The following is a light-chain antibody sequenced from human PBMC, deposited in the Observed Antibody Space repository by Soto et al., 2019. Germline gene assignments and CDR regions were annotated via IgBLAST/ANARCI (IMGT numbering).Light chain of an antibody. CDR3: QQYSTYSWT. CDR2: GAS. Sequence: EIVLTQFPGTLSLSPGERATLSCRASQSVGSNYLAWYQQRPGQPPNLLIFGASHRAPDIPDRFSGSGSGTDSTLTISRLEPDDFATYYCQQYSTYSWTFGQGTKVDIK. CDR1: QSVGSNY. V-gene: IGKV3-20*01. J-gene: IGKJ1*01.